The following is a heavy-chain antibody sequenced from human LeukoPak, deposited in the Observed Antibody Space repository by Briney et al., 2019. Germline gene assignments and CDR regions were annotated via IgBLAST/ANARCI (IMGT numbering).Heavy chain of an antibody. CDR1: GGTFSSYA. CDR3: ARDRGERRYLDWPKNWFDP. J-gene: IGHJ5*02. Sequence: ASVKVSCTASGGTFSSYAIIWVRQAPGQGLEWMGRIIPILGLANYAQKFQGRVTITADKSTSPASMELSSLRSEDTAVYSCARDRGERRYLDWPKNWFDPWGQGTPVSVSS. D-gene: IGHD3-9*01. CDR2: IIPILGLA. V-gene: IGHV1-69*04.